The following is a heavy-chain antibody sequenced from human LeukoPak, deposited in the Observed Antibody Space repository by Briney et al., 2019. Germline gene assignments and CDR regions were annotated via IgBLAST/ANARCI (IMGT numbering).Heavy chain of an antibody. CDR3: AREGMTGRHHWFDP. J-gene: IGHJ5*02. CDR2: IYSNGNT. V-gene: IGHV4-59*02. CDR1: GGSVINYY. Sequence: SETLSLTCSVSGGSVINYYWSWIRQPPGKGLEWIGYIYSNGNTNYNPSLKSRLTISVDTSKNQLSLKLTSVTAADTAMYYCAREGMTGRHHWFDPRGQGTLVTVSS. D-gene: IGHD6-13*01.